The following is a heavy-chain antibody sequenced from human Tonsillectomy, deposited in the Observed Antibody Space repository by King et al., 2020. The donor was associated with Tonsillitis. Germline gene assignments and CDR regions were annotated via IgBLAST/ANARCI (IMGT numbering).Heavy chain of an antibody. D-gene: IGHD1-1*01. J-gene: IGHJ4*02. CDR2: ISGTGGSR. CDR1: GFTFSSYA. V-gene: IGHV3-23*04. Sequence: VQLVESGGSLVQPGGSLRLSCAASGFTFSSYAMSWVRQAPGKGLEWVSAISGTGGSRYYADSVKGRFTISRDNSKNTLYLQMNSLRAEDTAVYYCAKDTSLFLHDYGDYWGQGTLVTVSS. CDR3: AKDTSLFLHDYGDY.